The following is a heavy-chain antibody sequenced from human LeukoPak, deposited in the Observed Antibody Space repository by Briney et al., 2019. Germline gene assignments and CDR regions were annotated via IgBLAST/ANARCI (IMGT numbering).Heavy chain of an antibody. J-gene: IGHJ4*02. CDR2: IYSGGST. CDR1: GFTVSSNY. V-gene: IGHV3-66*01. CDR3: ARGQEYSGSFSFHFDS. Sequence: TGGSLRLSCAASGFTVSSNYMSWVRQAPGKGLEWVSVIYSGGSTYYADSVKGRFTISRDRSKNTVYLQMNSLRVEDTAVYYCARGQEYSGSFSFHFDSWGQGTLVTVSS. D-gene: IGHD1-26*01.